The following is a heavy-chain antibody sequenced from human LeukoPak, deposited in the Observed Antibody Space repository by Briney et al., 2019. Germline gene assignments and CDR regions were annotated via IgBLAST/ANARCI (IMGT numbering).Heavy chain of an antibody. CDR3: VKGDNNILTGYYNSFDY. J-gene: IGHJ4*02. Sequence: GGSLRLSCVVSGFTFSDYAISWVRQAPEKGLDWVSVISGSAHKIRYADSVKGRFTISRDNSENTLYLQMNSLRAEDTALYYCVKGDNNILTGYYNSFDYWGQGTLVTVSS. CDR1: GFTFSDYA. D-gene: IGHD3-9*01. V-gene: IGHV3-23*01. CDR2: ISGSAHKI.